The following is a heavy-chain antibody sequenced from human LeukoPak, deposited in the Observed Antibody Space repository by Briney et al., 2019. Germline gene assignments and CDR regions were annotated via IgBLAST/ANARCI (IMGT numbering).Heavy chain of an antibody. Sequence: GGSLRLSCTVSGLSFTDFWTNWVRLAPGRGLEWLANIKPDGNEKYYVDSVKGRFAISRDNAKNEVYLEMNSLRAEDTGVYYTLGGACSRSPSASWGQGTLVSVSS. CDR2: IKPDGNEK. V-gene: IGHV3-7*01. J-gene: IGHJ5*02. CDR1: GLSFTDFW. CDR3: LGGACSRSPSAS. D-gene: IGHD2-2*01.